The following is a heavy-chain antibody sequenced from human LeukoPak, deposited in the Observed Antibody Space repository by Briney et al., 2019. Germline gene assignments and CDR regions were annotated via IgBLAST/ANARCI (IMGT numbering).Heavy chain of an antibody. Sequence: ASVKVSCKASGYTFTSYDINWVRQATGQGLEWMGWMNPNSGNTGYAQKFQGRVTMTRNTSISTAYIELSSLRSEDTAVYYCARGSGYYDFWSGYAAPLDYYYYYGMDVWGQGTTVTVSS. CDR2: MNPNSGNT. V-gene: IGHV1-8*01. CDR3: ARGSGYYDFWSGYAAPLDYYYYYGMDV. CDR1: GYTFTSYD. D-gene: IGHD3-3*01. J-gene: IGHJ6*02.